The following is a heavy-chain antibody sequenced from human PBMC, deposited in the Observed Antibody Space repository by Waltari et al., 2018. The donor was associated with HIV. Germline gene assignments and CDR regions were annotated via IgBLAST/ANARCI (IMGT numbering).Heavy chain of an antibody. CDR3: ARDAGILVVTYYFDY. CDR1: DHSISSGYY. Sequence: QVQLQESGPGLVKPSETLSLTCAVSDHSISSGYYWGWIRQPPGKGLEGCGRIYQRGGTAYNPSLKSRVTISVDTSKNQFSLKLSSVTAADTAVYYCARDAGILVVTYYFDYWGQGTLVTVSS. CDR2: IYQRGGT. D-gene: IGHD3-22*01. V-gene: IGHV4-38-2*02. J-gene: IGHJ4*02.